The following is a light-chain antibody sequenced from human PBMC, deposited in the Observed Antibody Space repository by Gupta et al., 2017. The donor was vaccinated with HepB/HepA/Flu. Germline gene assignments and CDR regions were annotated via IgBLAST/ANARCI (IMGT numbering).Light chain of an antibody. V-gene: IGKV2D-29*01. CDR1: QSRRHSDGKTY. CDR2: EVS. CDR3: WQNRHIRSFT. J-gene: IGKJ4*01. Sequence: DIVMTQTPLSLSVTPGQPSSMSCKSGQSRRHSDGKTYLSWYLQRPGQPPQLLIYEVSKRVAGVTDRFGGGGSGKNLALKSSRGEDEDVGCYYFWQNRHIRSFTFGRGTKVDIK.